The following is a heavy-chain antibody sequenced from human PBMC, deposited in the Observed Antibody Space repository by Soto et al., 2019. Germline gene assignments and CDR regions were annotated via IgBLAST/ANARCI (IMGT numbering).Heavy chain of an antibody. Sequence: EVQLVESGGGLVLPGGSLRLSCAASGFTFSRYWMHWVRQAPGKGLVWVSRINSAGSGTHYADSVKGRFTISRDNAKNTVYLQMNSLRAEDTAVYYCASNYAYAEGYCWYGMDVWGQGTTVTVSS. CDR3: ASNYAYAEGYCWYGMDV. J-gene: IGHJ6*02. CDR1: GFTFSRYW. V-gene: IGHV3-74*01. CDR2: INSAGSGT. D-gene: IGHD3-16*01.